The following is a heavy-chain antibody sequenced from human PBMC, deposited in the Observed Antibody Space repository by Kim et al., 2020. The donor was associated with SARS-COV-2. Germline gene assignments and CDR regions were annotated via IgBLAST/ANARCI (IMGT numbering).Heavy chain of an antibody. CDR3: ARLGYDSSGPSPDAFDI. CDR1: GGTFSSYA. Sequence: SVKVSCKASGGTFSSYAISWVRQAPGQGLEWMGGIIPIFGTANYAQKFQGRVTITADKSTSTAYMELSSLRSEDTAVYYCARLGYDSSGPSPDAFDIWGQGTMVTVSS. J-gene: IGHJ3*02. CDR2: IIPIFGTA. V-gene: IGHV1-69*06. D-gene: IGHD3-22*01.